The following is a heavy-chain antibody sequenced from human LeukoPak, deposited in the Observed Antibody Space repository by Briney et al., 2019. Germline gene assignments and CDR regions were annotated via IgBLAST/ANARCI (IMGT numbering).Heavy chain of an antibody. J-gene: IGHJ6*02. Sequence: PSETLSLTCTVSGGSVSSDSYYWSWIRQPPGKGLEWIGYIYYSGSTNYNPSPKSRVTISVDTSKNQFSLKLSSVTAADTAVYYCARVGGYSYGYHNYGMDVWGQGTTVTVSS. D-gene: IGHD5-18*01. CDR2: IYYSGST. CDR3: ARVGGYSYGYHNYGMDV. V-gene: IGHV4-61*01. CDR1: GGSVSSDSYY.